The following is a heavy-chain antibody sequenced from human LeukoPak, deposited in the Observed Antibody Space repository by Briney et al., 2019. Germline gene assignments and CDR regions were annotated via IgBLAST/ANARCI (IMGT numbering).Heavy chain of an antibody. Sequence: GGSLRLSCTASGFTFSNAWMSWVRQAPGKGLEWVGRIKSKTDGGTTDYAAPVKGRFTISRDDSKNTLYLQMNSLKTEDTAVYYCTTDGGSYYGSGSYTPVDYFDYWGQGTLVTVSS. CDR1: GFTFSNAW. CDR2: IKSKTDGGTT. D-gene: IGHD3-10*01. V-gene: IGHV3-15*01. CDR3: TTDGGSYYGSGSYTPVDYFDY. J-gene: IGHJ4*02.